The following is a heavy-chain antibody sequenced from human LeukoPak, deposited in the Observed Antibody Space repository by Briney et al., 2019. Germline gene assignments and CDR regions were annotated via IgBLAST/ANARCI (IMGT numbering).Heavy chain of an antibody. V-gene: IGHV3-48*04. J-gene: IGHJ6*03. Sequence: GGSLRLSCAASGFTFSSYAMSWVRQAPGKGLEWVSYISSSGSTIYYADSVKGRFTISRDNAKNSLYLQMNSLRAEDTAVYYCARVGQQLPYYYYYMDVWGKGTTVTVSS. CDR3: ARVGQQLPYYYYYMDV. D-gene: IGHD6-13*01. CDR1: GFTFSSYA. CDR2: ISSSGSTI.